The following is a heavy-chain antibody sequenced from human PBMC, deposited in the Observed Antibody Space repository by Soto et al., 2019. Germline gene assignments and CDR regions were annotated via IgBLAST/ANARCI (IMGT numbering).Heavy chain of an antibody. D-gene: IGHD4-17*01. Sequence: PSETLSLTCTVSDASMSTYYWSWIRQPPGKGLEWIGSTYYNGNTDYRPSLKSRVTISVDTSKNQFSLKLSSVTAADSAVYYCATLPTVTPGYWGQGTLVTVSS. CDR3: ATLPTVTPGY. J-gene: IGHJ4*02. V-gene: IGHV4-59*08. CDR1: DASMSTYY. CDR2: TYYNGNT.